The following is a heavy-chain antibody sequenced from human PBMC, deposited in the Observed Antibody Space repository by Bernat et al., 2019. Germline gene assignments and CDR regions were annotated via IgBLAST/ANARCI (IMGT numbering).Heavy chain of an antibody. V-gene: IGHV1-69*02. CDR3: ASSVYDSSGYYDY. D-gene: IGHD3-22*01. CDR2: IIPILGIA. Sequence: QVQLVQSGAEVKKPGSSVKVSCKASGGTFSSYTISWVRQAPGQGLEWMGRIIPILGIANYAQKFQGRVTITADKSTSTAYMELSSLRFEDTAVYYCASSVYDSSGYYDYWGQGTLVTVSS. CDR1: GGTFSSYT. J-gene: IGHJ4*02.